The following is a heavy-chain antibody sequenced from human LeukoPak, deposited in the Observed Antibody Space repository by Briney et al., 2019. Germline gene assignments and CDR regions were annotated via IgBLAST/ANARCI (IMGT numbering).Heavy chain of an antibody. CDR3: AKKYSTGLDP. CDR2: INWNGGST. CDR1: GFTFDDYG. V-gene: IGHV3-20*04. J-gene: IGHJ5*02. Sequence: PGGSLRLSCAASGFTFDDYGMSWVRQAPGKGLEWVSGINWNGGSTGYADSVKGRFTTSRDNAKNSLYLQMNSLRAEDTAVYYCAKKYSTGLDPWGQGTLVTVSS. D-gene: IGHD1-26*01.